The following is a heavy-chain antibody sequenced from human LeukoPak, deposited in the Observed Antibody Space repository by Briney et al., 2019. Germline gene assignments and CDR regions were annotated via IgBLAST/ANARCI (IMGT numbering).Heavy chain of an antibody. CDR3: AKGWSVYSSSSIDY. Sequence: GGSLRLSCVASGFTFSSYSMNWVRQAPGKGLEWVSSISSMTNYIYYAASVRGRFTISRDDAENSLFLQMNSLRAEDTAVYYCAKGWSVYSSSSIDYWGQGTLVTVSS. J-gene: IGHJ4*02. D-gene: IGHD6-6*01. V-gene: IGHV3-21*04. CDR2: ISSMTNYI. CDR1: GFTFSSYS.